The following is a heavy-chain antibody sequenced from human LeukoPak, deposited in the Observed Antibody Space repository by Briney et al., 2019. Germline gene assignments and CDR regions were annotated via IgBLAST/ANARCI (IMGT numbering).Heavy chain of an antibody. D-gene: IGHD3-9*01. V-gene: IGHV3-11*01. J-gene: IGHJ4*02. Sequence: EPGGSLRLSCAASGFTFSDYYMSWIRQAPGKGLEWVTYISSSGSTIYYADSVKGRFTISRANAKNSLYLKMNSLRAEDTAVYYCARDRNGYFDWLLFPTAIDYWGQGTLVTVSS. CDR3: ARDRNGYFDWLLFPTAIDY. CDR1: GFTFSDYY. CDR2: ISSSGSTI.